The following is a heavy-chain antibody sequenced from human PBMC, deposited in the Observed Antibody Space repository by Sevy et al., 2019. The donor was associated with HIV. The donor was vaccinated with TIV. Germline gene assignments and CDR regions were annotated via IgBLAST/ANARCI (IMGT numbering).Heavy chain of an antibody. CDR1: GFTFSSYA. J-gene: IGHJ6*02. CDR2: ISYDGSNK. D-gene: IGHD2-15*01. Sequence: GVSLRLSCAASGFTFSSYAMHWVRQAPGKGLEWVAVISYDGSNKYYADSVKGRFTISRDNSKNTLYLQMNSLRAEDTAVYYCARDNDCSGGSCSYYYGMDVWGQGTTVTVSS. CDR3: ARDNDCSGGSCSYYYGMDV. V-gene: IGHV3-30-3*01.